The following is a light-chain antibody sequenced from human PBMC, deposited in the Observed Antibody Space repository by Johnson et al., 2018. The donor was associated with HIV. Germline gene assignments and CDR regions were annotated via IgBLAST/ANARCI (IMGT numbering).Light chain of an antibody. Sequence: QSVLTQPPSVSAAPGQKVTISCSGSSSNIGNNYVSWYQQVPGTAPKLLIFKNNQRPSGIPDRFSGSKSGTSATLGITGLQTGDEGDYYCGTWDTSLSAGVFGTGTKVTVL. CDR1: SSNIGNNY. J-gene: IGLJ1*01. CDR2: KNN. CDR3: GTWDTSLSAGV. V-gene: IGLV1-51*02.